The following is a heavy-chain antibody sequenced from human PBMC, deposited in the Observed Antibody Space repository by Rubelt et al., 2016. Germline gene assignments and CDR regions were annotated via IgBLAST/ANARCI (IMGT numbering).Heavy chain of an antibody. Sequence: QVQLQQWGAGLLKPSETLSLTCAVYGGSFSGYYWSWIRQPPGKGLEWIGEINHSGSTNYNPSLKSRVHIYGGTSNDQFSRKLSSVTAADTAVYYCASHYYDSSGYEYFDYWGQGTLVTVSS. D-gene: IGHD3-22*01. CDR1: GGSFSGYY. CDR2: INHSGST. J-gene: IGHJ4*02. CDR3: ASHYYDSSGYEYFDY. V-gene: IGHV4-34*01.